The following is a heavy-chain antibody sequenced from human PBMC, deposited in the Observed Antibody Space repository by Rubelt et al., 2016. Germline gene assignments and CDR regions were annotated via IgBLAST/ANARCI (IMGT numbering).Heavy chain of an antibody. CDR2: NGNT. Sequence: NGNTNYAQKVQDRVTITRDRSMSTAYMELSSLRSEDTAMYYCACSDGTTAGMDVWGQGTTVTVSS. V-gene: IGHV1-45*02. CDR3: ACSDGTTAGMDV. D-gene: IGHD1-1*01. J-gene: IGHJ6*02.